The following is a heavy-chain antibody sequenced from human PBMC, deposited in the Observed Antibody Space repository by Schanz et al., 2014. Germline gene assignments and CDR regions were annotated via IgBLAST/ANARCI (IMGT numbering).Heavy chain of an antibody. Sequence: EVQLVESGGGLVQPGGSLRLCCVASGFTFSRYWMTWVRQAPGKGLEWVANIKQDGSAKNYVDSVKGRFTISRDNPKNSLCLQMNSLRAEDTALYYCVRDVSWNIDYWGQGALVTVSS. J-gene: IGHJ4*02. D-gene: IGHD1-1*01. CDR3: VRDVSWNIDY. V-gene: IGHV3-7*01. CDR2: IKQDGSAK. CDR1: GFTFSRYW.